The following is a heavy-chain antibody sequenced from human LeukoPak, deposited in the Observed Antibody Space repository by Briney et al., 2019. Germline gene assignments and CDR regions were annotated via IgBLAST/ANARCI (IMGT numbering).Heavy chain of an antibody. Sequence: ASVKVSCKASGGTFSSYAISWVRQAPGQGLEWMGGIIPIFGTANYAQKFQGRVTITTDESTSTAYMELSSLRAEDTAVYYCARPAADCGGDCYWAFDYWGQGTLVTVSS. CDR1: GGTFSSYA. D-gene: IGHD2-21*01. V-gene: IGHV1-69*05. CDR3: ARPAADCGGDCYWAFDY. J-gene: IGHJ4*02. CDR2: IIPIFGTA.